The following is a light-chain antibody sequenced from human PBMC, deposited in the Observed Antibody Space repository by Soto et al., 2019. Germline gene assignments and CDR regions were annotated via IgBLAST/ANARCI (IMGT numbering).Light chain of an antibody. J-gene: IGLJ1*01. CDR1: SNDIGGYDF. Sequence: QSVVTQPASVSGSPGQSITISCTGTSNDIGGYDFVSWYQQHPGKAPQLMIYGVTNRPSGVSNRFSGAKSGNTASLTISGLQAEDEADYYCSYYTNTNPLAVFGTGTKVTVL. CDR2: GVT. CDR3: SYYTNTNPLAV. V-gene: IGLV2-14*01.